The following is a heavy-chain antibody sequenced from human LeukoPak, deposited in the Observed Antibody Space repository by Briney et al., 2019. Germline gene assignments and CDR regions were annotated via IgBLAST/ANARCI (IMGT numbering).Heavy chain of an antibody. V-gene: IGHV3-21*01. CDR1: GFTFRSYS. J-gene: IGHJ4*02. Sequence: PGGSLRLSCAASGFTFRSYSMNWVRQAPGKGLEWVSAIDPSSTYIYYADSVKGRFTISRDNAKNSLSLQMNSLRAEDMAVYYCARYSYSHGYFDYWGQGTLVTVSS. CDR3: ARYSYSHGYFDY. D-gene: IGHD5-18*01. CDR2: IDPSSTYI.